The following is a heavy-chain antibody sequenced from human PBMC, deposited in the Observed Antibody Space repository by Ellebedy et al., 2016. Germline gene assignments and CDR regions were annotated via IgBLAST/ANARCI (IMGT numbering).Heavy chain of an antibody. CDR3: ARGGSSGWYEVWKSFGIDY. CDR2: ISAYNGNT. D-gene: IGHD6-19*01. Sequence: ASVKVSXKASGYTFTSYGISWVRQAPGQGLEWMGWISAYNGNTNYAQKLQGRVTMTTDTSTSTAYMELRSLRSDDTAVYYCARGGSSGWYEVWKSFGIDYWGQGTLVTVSS. V-gene: IGHV1-18*01. CDR1: GYTFTSYG. J-gene: IGHJ4*02.